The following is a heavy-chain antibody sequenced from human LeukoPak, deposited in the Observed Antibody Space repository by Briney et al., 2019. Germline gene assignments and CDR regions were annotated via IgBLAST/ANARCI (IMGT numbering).Heavy chain of an antibody. CDR2: IYPGDSDT. CDR3: ARRRYYGSGDFDL. J-gene: IGHJ1*01. Sequence: GESLRISCKASGYIFSTYRLAWVRHMPGKGLEWMGVIYPGDSDTTYSPSLQGQVTTSVDTSLTTVYLQWSSLRPSDTAIYYCARRRYYGSGDFDLWGQGTLVTVSS. D-gene: IGHD3-10*01. V-gene: IGHV5-51*01. CDR1: GYIFSTYR.